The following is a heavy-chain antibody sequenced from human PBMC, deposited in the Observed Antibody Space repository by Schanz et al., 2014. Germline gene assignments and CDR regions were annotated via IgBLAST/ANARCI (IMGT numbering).Heavy chain of an antibody. J-gene: IGHJ4*02. CDR2: ISWNSGNI. CDR3: TKGDHGGYWSGYLF. V-gene: IGHV3-9*01. D-gene: IGHD2-15*01. Sequence: EVQLVESGGGLVQPGRSLRLSCAASGFIFDDYAVHWVRQVPGKGLEWVSGISWNSGNIGYADSVKGRFTISRDNAKKSLYLQMDSLRTEDTALYYCTKGDHGGYWSGYLFWGQGTLVTVSS. CDR1: GFIFDDYA.